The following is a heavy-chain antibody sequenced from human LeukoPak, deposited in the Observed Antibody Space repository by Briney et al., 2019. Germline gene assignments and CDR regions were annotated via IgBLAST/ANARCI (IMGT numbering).Heavy chain of an antibody. J-gene: IGHJ4*02. V-gene: IGHV3-23*01. CDR3: AKDRNYDYVWGSYDYYFDY. D-gene: IGHD3-16*01. Sequence: PGGTLRLSCAASRFTFSSYGMSWVRQAPGKGLEWVSAISGSGGSTYYADSVKGRFTISRDNSKNTLYLQMNSLRAEDTAVYYCAKDRNYDYVWGSYDYYFDYWGQGTLVTVSS. CDR1: RFTFSSYG. CDR2: ISGSGGST.